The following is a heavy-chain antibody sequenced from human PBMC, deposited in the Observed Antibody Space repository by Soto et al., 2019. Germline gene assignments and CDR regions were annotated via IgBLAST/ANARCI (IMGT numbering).Heavy chain of an antibody. Sequence: PSETLSLTCAVYGGSFSGYYWSWIRQPPGKGLEWIGEINHSGSTNYNPSLKSRVTISVDTSKNQFSLKLSSVTAADTAVYYCARGQYYYDSSGYAVNGYYYYYGLDVWGQGTTVTVSS. CDR1: GGSFSGYY. V-gene: IGHV4-34*01. J-gene: IGHJ6*02. CDR2: INHSGST. CDR3: ARGQYYYDSSGYAVNGYYYYYGLDV. D-gene: IGHD3-22*01.